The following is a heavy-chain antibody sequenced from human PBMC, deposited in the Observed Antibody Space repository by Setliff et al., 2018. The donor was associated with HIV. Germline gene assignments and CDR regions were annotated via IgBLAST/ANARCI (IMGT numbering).Heavy chain of an antibody. CDR2: IYSSGRT. D-gene: IGHD2-8*01. CDR1: GGSISNYF. V-gene: IGHV4-4*08. Sequence: TLYLTCHVSGGSISNYFWSWIRQPPGKGLEWVGYIYSSGRTNYNPSLKSRVTMSVDTSKNQFSLKLNSVTATDTAVYYCARDQRYCTNALCPEALDVWGKGTTVTVSS. CDR3: ARDQRYCTNALCPEALDV. J-gene: IGHJ6*04.